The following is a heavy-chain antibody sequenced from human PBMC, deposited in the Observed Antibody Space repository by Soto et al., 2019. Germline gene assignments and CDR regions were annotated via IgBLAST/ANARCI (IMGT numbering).Heavy chain of an antibody. D-gene: IGHD6-6*01. J-gene: IGHJ5*02. CDR3: AREASSSWMNWSDP. V-gene: IGHV1-2*02. Sequence: GASVKVSCKASGCTFTGYYIHWVRQAPGQGLEWMGWINPNSGGTNYAQKFQGRVTMTRDTSISTSYMELSRLRPDDTAVYYCAREASSSWMNWSDPWGQGTLVNVSS. CDR1: GCTFTGYY. CDR2: INPNSGGT.